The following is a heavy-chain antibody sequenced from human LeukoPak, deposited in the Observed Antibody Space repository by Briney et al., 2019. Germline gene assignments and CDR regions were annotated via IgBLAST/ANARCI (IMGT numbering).Heavy chain of an antibody. CDR3: ARGTVTYSDYYGMDV. CDR2: IYHSGST. Sequence: SETLSLTCAVSGGSISSSNWWSWVRQPPGKGLEWIGEIYHSGSTNYNPSLKSRVTISVDTSKNEFSLKLSSVTAADTAVYYCARGTVTYSDYYGMDVWGQGTTVTVSS. CDR1: GGSISSSNW. J-gene: IGHJ6*02. V-gene: IGHV4-4*02. D-gene: IGHD4-17*01.